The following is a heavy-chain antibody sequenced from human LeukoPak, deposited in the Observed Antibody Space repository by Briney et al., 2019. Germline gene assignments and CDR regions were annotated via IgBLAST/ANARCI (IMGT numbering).Heavy chain of an antibody. CDR2: ISYDGSNK. Sequence: PGRSLRLSCAASGFTFSSYAMHWVRQAPGKGLEWVAVISYDGSNKYYADSVKGRFTISRDNSKNTLYLQMNSLRAEDTAVYYCARGSKTIFGVVNPNWFDPWGQGTLVTVSS. V-gene: IGHV3-30-3*01. J-gene: IGHJ5*02. D-gene: IGHD3-3*01. CDR1: GFTFSSYA. CDR3: ARGSKTIFGVVNPNWFDP.